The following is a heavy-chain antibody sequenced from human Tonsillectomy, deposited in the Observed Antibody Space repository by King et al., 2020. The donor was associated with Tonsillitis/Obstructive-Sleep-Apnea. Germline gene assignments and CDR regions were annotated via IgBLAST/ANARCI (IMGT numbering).Heavy chain of an antibody. CDR1: GFSFSNYE. V-gene: IGHV3-48*03. CDR2: ISSSGSAL. D-gene: IGHD5-18*01. J-gene: IGHJ6*02. CDR3: ARVIQVGYNYGYSHYYAMDV. Sequence: VQLVESGGDLVQPGGSLRLSCAASGFSFSNYEMNWVRQAPGKGLEWVSYISSSGSALYYADSVKGRFTISRDNAKNSLYLQMNSLRAEDTALYYCARVIQVGYNYGYSHYYAMDVRGQGTTVTVSS.